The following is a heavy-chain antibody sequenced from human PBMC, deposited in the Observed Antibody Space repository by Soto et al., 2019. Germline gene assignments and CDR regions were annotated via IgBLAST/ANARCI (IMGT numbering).Heavy chain of an antibody. J-gene: IGHJ5*02. CDR1: GSTFTRDG. D-gene: IGHD2-2*01. Sequence: ASVTFSCTASGSTFTRDGVSWVRQDPGQGLEWMGWISGYNGNTNYAQKFQGRVTMTTDTSTSTAYMELRSLRSDDTAVYYCARAARYCSTTSCFSFFYWFDPWGQGTLVTVSS. CDR3: ARAARYCSTTSCFSFFYWFDP. V-gene: IGHV1-18*04. CDR2: ISGYNGNT.